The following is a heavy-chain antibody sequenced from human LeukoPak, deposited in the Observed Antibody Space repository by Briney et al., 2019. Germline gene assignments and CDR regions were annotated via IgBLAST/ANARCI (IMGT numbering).Heavy chain of an antibody. Sequence: ASVKVSCKASGYTFTGYYMHWVRQAPGQGLEWMGWINPNSGGTNYAQKFQGWVTMTRDTSISTAYMELSRLRSDDTAVYYCASQAAAGTPLDYWGQGTLVTVSS. CDR2: INPNSGGT. CDR3: ASQAAAGTPLDY. D-gene: IGHD6-13*01. J-gene: IGHJ4*02. V-gene: IGHV1-2*04. CDR1: GYTFTGYY.